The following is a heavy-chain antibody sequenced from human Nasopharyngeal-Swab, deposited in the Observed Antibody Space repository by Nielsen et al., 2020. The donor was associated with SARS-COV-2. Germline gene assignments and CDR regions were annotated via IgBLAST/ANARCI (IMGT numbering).Heavy chain of an antibody. J-gene: IGHJ4*02. CDR2: IYYSGST. Sequence: ESLKISCTVSGGSISSYYWSWIRQPPGKGLEWIGYIYYSGSTNYNPSLKSRVTISVDTSKNQFSLKLSSVTAADTAVYYCAREMVRGVIIRWGQGTLVTVSS. D-gene: IGHD3-10*01. V-gene: IGHV4-59*01. CDR1: GGSISSYY. CDR3: AREMVRGVIIR.